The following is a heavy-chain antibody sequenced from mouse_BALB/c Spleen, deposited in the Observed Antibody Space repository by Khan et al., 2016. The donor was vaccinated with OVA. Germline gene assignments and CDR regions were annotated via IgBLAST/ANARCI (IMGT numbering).Heavy chain of an antibody. J-gene: IGHJ4*01. D-gene: IGHD1-2*01. CDR1: GFSLTYYG. CDR3: ARVSTATGNYYVIDY. CDR2: IWGDGKT. Sequence: QVQLKESGLGLVAPSQSLSITCTVSGFSLTYYGINWVRQPPGKGLEWLGVIWGDGKTNYHSGLKSRLTISKENSKSQVFYKLNSLQTHDTATYYCARVSTATGNYYVIDYWGQGTSVTVSS. V-gene: IGHV2-3*01.